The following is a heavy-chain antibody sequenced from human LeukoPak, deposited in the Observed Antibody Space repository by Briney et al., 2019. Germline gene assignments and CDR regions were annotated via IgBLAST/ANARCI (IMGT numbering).Heavy chain of an antibody. D-gene: IGHD6-19*01. Sequence: GGSLRLSCAASGFTFSSHSLNWVRQAPGKGLEWVSYISSSSTTIYYADSVKGRFTISRDNAKNSLYLQMNSLRDEDTAAYYCARGSVAVAGTTYYYGMDVCGQGTTVTVSS. CDR3: ARGSVAVAGTTYYYGMDV. CDR2: ISSSSTTI. CDR1: GFTFSSHS. V-gene: IGHV3-48*02. J-gene: IGHJ6*02.